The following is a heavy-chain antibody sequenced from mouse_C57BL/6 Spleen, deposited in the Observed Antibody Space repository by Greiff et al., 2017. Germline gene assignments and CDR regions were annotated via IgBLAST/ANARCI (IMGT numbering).Heavy chain of an antibody. J-gene: IGHJ1*03. CDR1: GYTFTDYY. CDR2: IYPGSGNT. CDR3: ARDYDSSYWYFDV. V-gene: IGHV1-76*01. D-gene: IGHD1-1*01. Sequence: QVQLKQSGAELVRPGASVKLSCKASGYTFTDYYINWVKQRPGQGLEWIERIYPGSGNTYYNEKFKGKATLTAEKSSSTAYMQLSSLTSEASAVYFCARDYDSSYWYFDVWGTGTTVTVSS.